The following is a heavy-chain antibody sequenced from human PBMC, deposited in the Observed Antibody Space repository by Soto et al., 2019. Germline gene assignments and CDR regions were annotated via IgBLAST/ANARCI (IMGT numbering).Heavy chain of an antibody. CDR3: AREKPYSSSWYHDY. V-gene: IGHV4-34*01. J-gene: IGHJ4*02. CDR2: INHSGST. D-gene: IGHD6-13*01. Sequence: QVQLQQWGAGLLKPSETLSLTCAVYGGSFSGYYWSWIRQPPGKGREWIGEINHSGSTNYNPSLKSRFTIPVDTSKNQFSLKLSSVPAADTAVYYCAREKPYSSSWYHDYWGQGTLVTVSS. CDR1: GGSFSGYY.